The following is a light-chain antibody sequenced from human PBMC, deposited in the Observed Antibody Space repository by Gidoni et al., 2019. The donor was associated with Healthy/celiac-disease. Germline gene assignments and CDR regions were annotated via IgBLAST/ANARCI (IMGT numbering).Light chain of an antibody. Sequence: DIQITQSPSTLSASVGDRVTITCRASQSISSWLAWYQQKPGKDPKLLIYKASSLESGVPSRFSGSGSGTEFTLTISSLQPDDFATYYCQQYNSYRTFGQGTKVEIK. CDR1: QSISSW. V-gene: IGKV1-5*03. J-gene: IGKJ1*01. CDR3: QQYNSYRT. CDR2: KAS.